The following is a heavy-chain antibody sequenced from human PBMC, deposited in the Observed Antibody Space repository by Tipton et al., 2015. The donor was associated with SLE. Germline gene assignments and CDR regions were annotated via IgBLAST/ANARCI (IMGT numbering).Heavy chain of an antibody. V-gene: IGHV4-39*07. Sequence: TLSLTCNVSGDSISSSGYYWGWIRQPPGKGLEFIGSIYSSGTTYYNPSPKSRITISGDMSKNQFSLKVSSVTAADTAVYYCARGSKLRFLEWSRGSFDYWGQGTLVTVSS. CDR2: IYSSGTT. D-gene: IGHD3-3*01. J-gene: IGHJ4*02. CDR3: ARGSKLRFLEWSRGSFDY. CDR1: GDSISSSGYY.